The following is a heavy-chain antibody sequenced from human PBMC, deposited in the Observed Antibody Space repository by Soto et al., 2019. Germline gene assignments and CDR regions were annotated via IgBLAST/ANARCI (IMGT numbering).Heavy chain of an antibody. Sequence: SETLSLTCTVSGGSISSYYWSWIRQPPGKGLEWIGYIYYSGSTNYNPSLKSRVTISVDTSKNQFSLKLSSVTAADTAVYYCARGFRLSKFDYWGQGTLVTSPQ. J-gene: IGHJ4*02. CDR1: GGSISSYY. CDR3: ARGFRLSKFDY. D-gene: IGHD3-22*01. V-gene: IGHV4-59*01. CDR2: IYYSGST.